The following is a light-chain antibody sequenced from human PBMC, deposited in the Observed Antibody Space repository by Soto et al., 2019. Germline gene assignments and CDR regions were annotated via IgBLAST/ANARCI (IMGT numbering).Light chain of an antibody. CDR2: SNA. J-gene: IGLJ1*01. V-gene: IGLV1-44*01. CDR3: SSYTSSSYV. Sequence: QSVLTQPPSASGTPGQTVTISCSGSGSNIGENAVNWYQHLPGTAPQLLIYSNALRPSGVPHRFSGSKSGTAGSLAISGLQAEDEADYYCSSYTSSSYVFGPGTKVTVL. CDR1: GSNIGENA.